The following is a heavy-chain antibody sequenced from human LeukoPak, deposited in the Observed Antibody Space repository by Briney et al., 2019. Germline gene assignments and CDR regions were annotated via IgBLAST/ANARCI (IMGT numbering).Heavy chain of an antibody. J-gene: IGHJ4*02. V-gene: IGHV3-15*01. CDR3: VTGLGRTDHDY. CDR1: GFTFSSTW. CDR2: IKRNIDGGTT. Sequence: PGGSIRLSCAASGFTFSSTWMSWVRQAPGKGLEWVGRIKRNIDGGTTDYAAPVNGRFTISRDDSKNTLYLQMNSLKTEDTAVYYCVTGLGRTDHDYWGQGTLVTVSS. D-gene: IGHD1/OR15-1a*01.